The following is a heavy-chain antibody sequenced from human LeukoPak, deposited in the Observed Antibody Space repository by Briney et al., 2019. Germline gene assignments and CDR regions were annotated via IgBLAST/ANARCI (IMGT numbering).Heavy chain of an antibody. D-gene: IGHD3-22*01. Sequence: ASVKVSCKASGYTFTSYDINWVRQATGQGLEWMGWMNPNSGNTGYAQKFQGRVTMTRNTSISTAYMELSSLRSEDTAVYYCARSIPNHTYYYDSSGYDYWGQETLVTVSS. CDR1: GYTFTSYD. J-gene: IGHJ4*02. CDR2: MNPNSGNT. V-gene: IGHV1-8*01. CDR3: ARSIPNHTYYYDSSGYDY.